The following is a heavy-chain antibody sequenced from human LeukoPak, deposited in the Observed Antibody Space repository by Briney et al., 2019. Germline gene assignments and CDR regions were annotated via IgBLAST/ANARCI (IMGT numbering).Heavy chain of an antibody. CDR3: ARALPSPLYSGSYADAFDI. D-gene: IGHD1-26*01. CDR2: IWYDGSNK. V-gene: IGHV3-33*01. CDR1: GFTFSSYG. J-gene: IGHJ3*02. Sequence: TGGSLRLSCAASGFTFSSYGMHWVRQAPGKGLVGVTVIWYDGSNKYYADSVKGRFTISRDNAKDSLYLQMNSLRAEDTAVYYCARALPSPLYSGSYADAFDIWGQGTMVTVAS.